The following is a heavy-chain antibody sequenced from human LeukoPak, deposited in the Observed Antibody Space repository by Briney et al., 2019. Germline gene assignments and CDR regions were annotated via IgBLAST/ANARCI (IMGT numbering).Heavy chain of an antibody. CDR1: GFTFSNYA. Sequence: GGSLRLSCVASGFTFSNYAMSWVRQAPGKGLELVSGIYGSDDKTVYGDAVKGRFTISRDNSKDTLYLQMNSLRADDTAVYYCAKTQGYYDAWGQGALVTVSS. D-gene: IGHD2-15*01. CDR2: IYGSDDKT. V-gene: IGHV3-23*01. J-gene: IGHJ5*02. CDR3: AKTQGYYDA.